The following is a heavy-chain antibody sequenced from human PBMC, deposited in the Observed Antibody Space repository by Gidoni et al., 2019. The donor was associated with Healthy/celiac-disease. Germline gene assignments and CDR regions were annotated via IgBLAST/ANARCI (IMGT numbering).Heavy chain of an antibody. CDR1: GYTFTGDN. CDR3: ARAKGSPQYYYYGMDV. J-gene: IGHJ6*02. Sequence: QVQVVQSGAEGKKPGAAAKVSCKASGYTFTGDNRHWVRRAPGQGLEWMGWIHPHSGGTNYAQKFQGWVTMTRDTSISTAYMELSRLRSDDTAVYYCARAKGSPQYYYYGMDVWGQGTTVTVSS. D-gene: IGHD3-10*01. CDR2: IHPHSGGT. V-gene: IGHV1-2*04.